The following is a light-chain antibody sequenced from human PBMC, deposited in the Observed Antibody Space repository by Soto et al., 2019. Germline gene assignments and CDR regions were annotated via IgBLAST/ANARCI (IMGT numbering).Light chain of an antibody. J-gene: IGKJ2*01. CDR1: QSVSSN. Sequence: EIVMTQSPATLSVSPGERATLSCRASQSVSSNLAWYQQKPGQAPRLLIYGASTRATGIPARFSGSGSGTEFTLTISSLQTEDFAVYYCQQYKNWPPYTFGHGTKREIK. CDR3: QQYKNWPPYT. CDR2: GAS. V-gene: IGKV3-15*01.